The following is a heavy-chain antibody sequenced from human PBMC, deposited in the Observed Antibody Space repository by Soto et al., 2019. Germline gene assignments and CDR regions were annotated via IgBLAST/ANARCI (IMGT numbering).Heavy chain of an antibody. CDR2: ISSSSSTI. V-gene: IGHV3-48*02. J-gene: IGHJ6*02. D-gene: IGHD6-6*01. Sequence: GGSLRLSCAASGFTFSSYSMNWVRQAPGKGLEWVSYISSSSSTIYYADSVKGRFTISRDNAKNSLYLQMNSLRDEDTAVYYCARDGSSARLYYYYGMDVWGQGTTVTAP. CDR1: GFTFSSYS. CDR3: ARDGSSARLYYYYGMDV.